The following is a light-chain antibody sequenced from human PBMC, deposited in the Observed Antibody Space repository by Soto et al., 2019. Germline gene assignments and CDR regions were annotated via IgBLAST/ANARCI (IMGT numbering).Light chain of an antibody. Sequence: EIVMTQSPATLSVSPGERATLSCRASQSVSSNLAWYQQKPGQAPRLLIYGASTSATGIPARFSSSGSGTDSTLPISSLQSADFAVYYCQQYNNWPPYTFGQGTKLEIK. CDR3: QQYNNWPPYT. J-gene: IGKJ2*01. CDR2: GAS. V-gene: IGKV3-15*01. CDR1: QSVSSN.